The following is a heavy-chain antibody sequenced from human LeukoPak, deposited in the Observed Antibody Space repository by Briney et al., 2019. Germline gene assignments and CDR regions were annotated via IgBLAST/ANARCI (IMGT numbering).Heavy chain of an antibody. CDR3: ATYSITGAWAEYFLH. CDR2: IHISGTT. J-gene: IGHJ1*01. D-gene: IGHD2/OR15-2a*01. V-gene: IGHV4-4*07. Sequence: SETLSLTCTVSGGSISDYYWSWVRQPAGKGLEWIGRIHISGTTYYNPSLKSRFTMSIDTSKNQFSLKLNSVTAADTAVYYCATYSITGAWAEYFLHWGQGTLVTVSS. CDR1: GGSISDYY.